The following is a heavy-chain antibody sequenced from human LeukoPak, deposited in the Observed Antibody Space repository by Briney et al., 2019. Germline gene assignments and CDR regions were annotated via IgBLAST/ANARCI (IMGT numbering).Heavy chain of an antibody. V-gene: IGHV3-11*01. J-gene: IGHJ3*02. CDR1: GFTFSDYY. CDR3: ASVQYSGTYSHAFDI. CDR2: ISSSGSTI. D-gene: IGHD1-26*01. Sequence: GGSLRLSCAASGFTFSDYYMSWIRQAPGKGLEWVSYISSSGSTIYYADSVKGRFTISRDNAKNSLYLQMNSLRAEDTAVYYCASVQYSGTYSHAFDIWGQGTMVTVSS.